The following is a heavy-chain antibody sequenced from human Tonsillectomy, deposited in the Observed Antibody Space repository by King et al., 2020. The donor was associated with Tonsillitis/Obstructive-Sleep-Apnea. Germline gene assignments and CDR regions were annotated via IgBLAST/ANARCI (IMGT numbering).Heavy chain of an antibody. CDR2: IWYDGSNK. J-gene: IGHJ4*02. CDR1: GFTFSSYG. CDR3: AKIGDVAVAIEDYLDY. V-gene: IGHV3-33*06. Sequence: VQLEESGGGVVQPGRSLRLTCAASGFTFSSYGMHWVRQAPGKGLEWVAVIWYDGSNKYYADSVKGRFTISRDNSKNTLYLQMNSLRAEDTAVYYCAKIGDVAVAIEDYLDYWGQGTLVTVST. D-gene: IGHD6-19*01.